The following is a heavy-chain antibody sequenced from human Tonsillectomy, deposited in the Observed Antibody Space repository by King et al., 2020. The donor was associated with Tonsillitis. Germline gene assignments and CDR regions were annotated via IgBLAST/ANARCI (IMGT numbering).Heavy chain of an antibody. V-gene: IGHV4-34*01. CDR3: ARGRGLSWIGEGSRFGY. J-gene: IGHJ4*02. CDR2: INHSGST. D-gene: IGHD3-10*01. Sequence: VQLQQWGAGLLKPSETLSLTCAVYGGSFSGYYWSWIRQPPGKGLEWIGEINHSGSTNYNPSLKSRVTISVDTSMNQFSQKLSSVTAADTAVYYCARGRGLSWIGEGSRFGYWGQGTLVTVSS. CDR1: GGSFSGYY.